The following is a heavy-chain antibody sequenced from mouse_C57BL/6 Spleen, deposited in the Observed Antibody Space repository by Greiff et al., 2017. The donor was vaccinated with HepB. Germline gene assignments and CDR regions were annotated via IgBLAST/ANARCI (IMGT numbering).Heavy chain of an antibody. V-gene: IGHV1-54*01. J-gene: IGHJ4*01. CDR2: INPGSGGT. CDR1: GYAFTNYL. CDR3: ALDSSGPYAMDY. Sequence: QVQLKQSGAELVRPGTSVKVSCKASGYAFTNYLIEWVKQRPGQGLEWIGVINPGSGGTNYNEKFKGKATLTADKSSSTAYMQRSSLPSSYSAVYFCALDSSGPYAMDYWGQGTSVTVSS. D-gene: IGHD3-2*02.